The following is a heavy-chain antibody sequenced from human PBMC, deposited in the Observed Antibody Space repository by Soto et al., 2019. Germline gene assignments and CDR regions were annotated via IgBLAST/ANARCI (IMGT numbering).Heavy chain of an antibody. V-gene: IGHV3-23*01. CDR1: GFTFSSYA. CDR3: AKAREGYCSGGSCYHRGYYFDY. CDR2: ISGSGGST. D-gene: IGHD2-15*01. J-gene: IGHJ4*02. Sequence: GGSLRLSCAASGFTFSSYAMSWVRQAPGKGLEWVSAISGSGGSTYYADSVKGRFTISRDNSKNTLYLQMNSLRAEDTAVYYCAKAREGYCSGGSCYHRGYYFDYWGQGTLVTVSS.